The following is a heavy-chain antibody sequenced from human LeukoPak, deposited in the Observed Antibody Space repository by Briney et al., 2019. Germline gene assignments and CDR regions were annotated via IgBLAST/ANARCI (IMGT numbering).Heavy chain of an antibody. CDR1: GFTFSNAW. D-gene: IGHD1-26*01. CDR3: TTDRVGATRLGPFYWYFDL. V-gene: IGHV3-15*01. CDR2: IKSKTDGGTT. J-gene: IGHJ2*01. Sequence: GGSLRLSCAASGFTFSNAWMSWVRQAPGKGLEWVGRIKSKTDGGTTDYAAPVKGRFTISRDDSKNTLYLQMNSLKTEDTAVYYCTTDRVGATRLGPFYWYFDLWGRGTLVTVSS.